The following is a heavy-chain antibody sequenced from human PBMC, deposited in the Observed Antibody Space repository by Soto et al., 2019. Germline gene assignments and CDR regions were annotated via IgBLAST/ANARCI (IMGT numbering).Heavy chain of an antibody. CDR1: GYTLTELS. D-gene: IGHD3-16*01. CDR3: ATAYPLDYIWGSYLGY. J-gene: IGHJ4*02. V-gene: IGHV1-24*01. CDR2: FDPEDGET. Sequence: ASVKVSCKVSGYTLTELSMHWVRQAPGKGLEWMGGFDPEDGETIYAQKFQGRVTMTEDTSTDTAYMELSSLRSEDTAVYYCATAYPLDYIWGSYLGYWGQGTLVTVSS.